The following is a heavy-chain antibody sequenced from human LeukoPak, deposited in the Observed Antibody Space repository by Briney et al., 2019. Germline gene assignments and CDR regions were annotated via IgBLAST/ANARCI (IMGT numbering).Heavy chain of an antibody. CDR1: VGSMSIGGDY. J-gene: IGHJ4*02. CDR2: ISFRGNT. D-gene: IGHD6-6*01. CDR3: ARGPSFGSSSRFDY. Sequence: SETLSLTCTVSVGSMSIGGDYWSWIRQHPGKGLEWIGYISFRGNTYYNPSLKSRLTISLDTSKSQFSLQLNSVTSADTAVYYFARGPSFGSSSRFDYWGQGTLVTVSS. V-gene: IGHV4-31*03.